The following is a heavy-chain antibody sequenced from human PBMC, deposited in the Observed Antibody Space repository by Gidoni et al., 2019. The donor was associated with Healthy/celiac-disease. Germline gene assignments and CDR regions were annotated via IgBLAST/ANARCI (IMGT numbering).Heavy chain of an antibody. CDR1: GFTFSSYG. Sequence: QVQLVESGGGVVQPGRSLRLSCAASGFTFSSYGMHWVRQAPGKGLEWVAVISYDGSNKYYADSVKGRFTISRDNSKNTLYLQMNSLRAEDTAVYYCAKAETTFNDFWSGYYQEGYFDYWGQGTLVTVSS. D-gene: IGHD3-3*01. J-gene: IGHJ4*02. CDR2: ISYDGSNK. V-gene: IGHV3-30*18. CDR3: AKAETTFNDFWSGYYQEGYFDY.